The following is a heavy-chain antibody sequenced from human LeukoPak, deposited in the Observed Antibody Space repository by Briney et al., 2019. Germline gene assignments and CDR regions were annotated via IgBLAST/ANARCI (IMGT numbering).Heavy chain of an antibody. CDR2: ISGSGDTT. V-gene: IGHV3-23*01. J-gene: IGHJ4*02. CDR3: ATVGRVDWRPFDY. CDR1: GFTFSSYA. D-gene: IGHD3-9*01. Sequence: SGGSLRLSCAASGFTFSSYAMNWVRQAPGKGLEWVSAISGSGDTTYYGDSVKGRFTISRDNSKHTLHQQMNSLRAEDTAVYYCATVGRVDWRPFDYWGQGTLVTVSS.